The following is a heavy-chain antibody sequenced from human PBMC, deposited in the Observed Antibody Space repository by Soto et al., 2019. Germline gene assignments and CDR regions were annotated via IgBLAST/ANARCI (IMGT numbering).Heavy chain of an antibody. CDR1: GITFSSYA. CDR3: AKRLVHCSGGICYDS. CDR2: ISGSGDRT. V-gene: IGHV3-23*01. D-gene: IGHD2-15*01. J-gene: IGHJ5*01. Sequence: EVQLLESGGVLVQPGGSFRLSCSASGITFSSYAMSWVRQAPGKGLGWVSSISGSGDRTYYADSVKGRFTISRDNSKNTLYLQMNSLRAEDTALYYCAKRLVHCSGGICYDSWGQGTLVTVSS.